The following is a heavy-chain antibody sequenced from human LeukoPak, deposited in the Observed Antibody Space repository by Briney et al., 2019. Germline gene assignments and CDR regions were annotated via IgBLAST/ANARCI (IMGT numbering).Heavy chain of an antibody. CDR1: GGSFSGYY. Sequence: PSETLSLTCAVYGGSFSGYYWSWIRQPPGKGLEWIGEINHSGSTNYNPSLKSRVTISVDTSKNQFSLKLSSVTAADTAVYYCARLRSGSYPLYYYYYMDVWGKGTTVTVSS. J-gene: IGHJ6*03. D-gene: IGHD1-26*01. CDR2: INHSGST. V-gene: IGHV4-34*01. CDR3: ARLRSGSYPLYYYYYMDV.